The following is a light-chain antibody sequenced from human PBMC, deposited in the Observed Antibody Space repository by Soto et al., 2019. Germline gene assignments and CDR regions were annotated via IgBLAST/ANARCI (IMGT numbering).Light chain of an antibody. Sequence: EMVLTQSPGTLSLSPGERATLSCRASQSISSNSLAWYQQKPGQAPRLIIYGASSRATGIPDRFSASGSGTHFTLTISRLEPEDFALYYCQQYGSSPRITFGQGTRLEIK. CDR1: QSISSNS. CDR3: QQYGSSPRIT. CDR2: GAS. J-gene: IGKJ5*01. V-gene: IGKV3-20*01.